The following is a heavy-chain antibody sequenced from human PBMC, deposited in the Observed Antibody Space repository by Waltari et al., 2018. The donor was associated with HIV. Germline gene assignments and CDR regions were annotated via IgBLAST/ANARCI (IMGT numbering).Heavy chain of an antibody. V-gene: IGHV4-39*01. CDR2: SYHRGST. CDR3: ARLGGYCSCGSCYFDY. CDR1: GGSISSSSYY. J-gene: IGHJ4*02. Sequence: QLQLQESGPGLVKPSETLSLTCTVSGGSISSSSYYWGWIRQPPGKGLEWIGRSYHRGSTYCNPSLKSRVTMSVDTSKNQLSLKLSSVAAADTAVYYCARLGGYCSCGSCYFDYWGQGTLVTGSS. D-gene: IGHD2-15*01.